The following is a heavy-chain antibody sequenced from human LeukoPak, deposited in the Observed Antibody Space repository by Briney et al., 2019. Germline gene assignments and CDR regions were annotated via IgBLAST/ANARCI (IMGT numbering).Heavy chain of an antibody. J-gene: IGHJ4*02. V-gene: IGHV3-30*04. Sequence: SXXLSCAASXXXXSSXAMHWVXQXPGKGLEWVAVISYDGSNKYYADSVKGRFTISRDNSKNTLYLQMNSLRAEDTAVYYCARASPGYWGQGTLVTVSS. CDR3: ARASPGY. CDR1: XXXXSSXA. CDR2: ISYDGSNK.